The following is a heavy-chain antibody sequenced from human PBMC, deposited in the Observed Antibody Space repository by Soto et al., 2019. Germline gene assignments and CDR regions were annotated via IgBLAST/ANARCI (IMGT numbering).Heavy chain of an antibody. J-gene: IGHJ3*02. D-gene: IGHD4-17*01. Sequence: GASVKVSCKASGYTFTGYYMHWVRQAPGQGLEWMGWINPNSGGTNYAQKFQGWVTMTRDTSISTAYMELSRLRSDDTAVYYCATDYGGNSDASDIWGQGTMVTVSS. CDR1: GYTFTGYY. CDR3: ATDYGGNSDASDI. CDR2: INPNSGGT. V-gene: IGHV1-2*04.